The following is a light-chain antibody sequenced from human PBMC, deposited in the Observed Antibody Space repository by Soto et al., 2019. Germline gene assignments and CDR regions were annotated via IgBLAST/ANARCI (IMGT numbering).Light chain of an antibody. CDR2: GAS. Sequence: EIVLTQSPGTLSLSPGERATLSLSASQSVSSSYLAWYQQKPGQAPRLLIYGASSRATGIPDRFSGSGSGTDFTLTISRLEPEDFAVYYCQQYGSSPPSCTFGQGTKVDI. V-gene: IGKV3-20*01. J-gene: IGKJ1*01. CDR1: QSVSSSY. CDR3: QQYGSSPPSCT.